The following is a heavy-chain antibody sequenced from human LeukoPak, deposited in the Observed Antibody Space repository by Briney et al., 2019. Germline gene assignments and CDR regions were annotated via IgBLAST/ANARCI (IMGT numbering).Heavy chain of an antibody. V-gene: IGHV1-69*13. CDR3: ARGSKERSQTYWYYDFWSGYYGPRGFDP. Sequence: SVKVSCTASGGTFSSYAISWVRQAPGQGLEWMGGIIPIFGTANYAQKFQGRVTITADESTSTAYMELSSLRSEDTAVYYCARGSKERSQTYWYYDFWSGYYGPRGFDPWGQGTLVTVSP. J-gene: IGHJ5*02. CDR1: GGTFSSYA. D-gene: IGHD3-3*01. CDR2: IIPIFGTA.